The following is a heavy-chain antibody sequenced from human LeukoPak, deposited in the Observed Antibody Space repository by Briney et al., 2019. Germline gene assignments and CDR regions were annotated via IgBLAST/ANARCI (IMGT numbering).Heavy chain of an antibody. CDR3: AKDLSLYNSGSSYY. V-gene: IGHV3-30*18. CDR2: ISYDGSNK. CDR1: GFIFSSYG. Sequence: TGGSLRLSCAASGFIFSSYGMHWVRQAPGKGLEWVAVISYDGSNKYYADSVKGRFTISRDNSKNTLSLQMNSLRPEDTAIYYCAKDLSLYNSGSSYYWGQGTLVTVSS. D-gene: IGHD3-10*01. J-gene: IGHJ4*02.